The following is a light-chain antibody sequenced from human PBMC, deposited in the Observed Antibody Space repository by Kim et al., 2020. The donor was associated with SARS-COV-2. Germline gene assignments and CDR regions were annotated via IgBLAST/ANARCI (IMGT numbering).Light chain of an antibody. J-gene: IGLJ1*01. Sequence: SYELTQPPSVSVSPGQTARITCSGDALPKQYAYWYQQKPGQAPVLVIYKDSERHSGIPERFSGSSSGTTVTLTISGVQAEDEADYYCQSADSSGTYPYVFGTGTKVTVL. CDR3: QSADSSGTYPYV. V-gene: IGLV3-25*03. CDR1: ALPKQY. CDR2: KDS.